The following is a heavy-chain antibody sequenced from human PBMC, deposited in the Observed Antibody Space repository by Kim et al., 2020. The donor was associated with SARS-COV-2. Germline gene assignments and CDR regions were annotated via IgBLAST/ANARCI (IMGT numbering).Heavy chain of an antibody. Sequence: GGSLRLSCAASGFTFSSYGMHWVRQAPGKGLERVAVIWYDGSNKYYADSVKGRFTISRDNSKNKLYPQMNSLRAEDTAVYYCAKDLCASKDYYDSSGYYCNCYYCSMDVWGQETTVTVSS. D-gene: IGHD3-22*01. V-gene: IGHV3-33*06. J-gene: IGHJ6*02. CDR2: IWYDGSNK. CDR3: AKDLCASKDYYDSSGYYCNCYYCSMDV. CDR1: GFTFSSYG.